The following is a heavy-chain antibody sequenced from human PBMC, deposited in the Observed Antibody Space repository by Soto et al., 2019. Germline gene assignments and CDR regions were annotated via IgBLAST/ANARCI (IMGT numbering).Heavy chain of an antibody. J-gene: IGHJ4*02. CDR1: GFTFSYYY. D-gene: IGHD5-18*01. CDR3: ARDMARYSYGQHIPGY. V-gene: IGHV3-11*06. CDR2: ISSSSSYT. Sequence: PGGSLRLSCAASGFTFSYYYMSLIRQAPGKGLEWVSYISSSSSYTNYADSVKGRFAISRDNAKNSLYLQMNSLRAEDTAVYYCARDMARYSYGQHIPGYWGQGTLVTVSS.